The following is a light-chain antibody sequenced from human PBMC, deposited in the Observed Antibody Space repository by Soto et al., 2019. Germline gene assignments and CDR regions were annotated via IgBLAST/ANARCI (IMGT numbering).Light chain of an antibody. CDR2: DAS. CDR1: QSVSSY. Sequence: EIVLTQSPATLSLSPGERATLSCRASQSVSSYLAWYQQKPGQAPRLLIYDASNRATGIPARFSGSGSGTDVTLTISSLEPEDCAVYYCQQRSNWPPSLTFGGGTKVEIK. CDR3: QQRSNWPPSLT. V-gene: IGKV3-11*01. J-gene: IGKJ4*01.